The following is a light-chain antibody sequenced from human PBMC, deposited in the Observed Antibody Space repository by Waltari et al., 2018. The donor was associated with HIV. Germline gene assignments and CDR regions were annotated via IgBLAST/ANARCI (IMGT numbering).Light chain of an antibody. Sequence: QSALTQPASVSGSPGQSITISCSGTSSDISTYDFVSWYQKHPAKAPTLLIYDVTALPSGVSRRFSGSKSGSTASLTISSIQADDEADYYCSSYTTSNTVVFGPGTKLSVL. J-gene: IGLJ2*01. CDR3: SSYTTSNTVV. V-gene: IGLV2-14*03. CDR1: SSDISTYDF. CDR2: DVT.